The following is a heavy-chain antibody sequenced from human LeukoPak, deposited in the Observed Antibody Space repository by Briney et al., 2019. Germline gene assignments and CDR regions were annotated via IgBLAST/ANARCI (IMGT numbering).Heavy chain of an antibody. Sequence: SETLSLTCTVSGGSISSYYWSWIRQPPGKGLEWIGYIYYSGSTNYNPSLKSRVTISVDTSKNQFSLKLSSVTAADPAVYYCARFLSRVRYSYGAGAPFDIWGQGTMVTVSS. CDR3: ARFLSRVRYSYGAGAPFDI. D-gene: IGHD5-18*01. CDR2: IYYSGST. J-gene: IGHJ3*02. V-gene: IGHV4-59*01. CDR1: GGSISSYY.